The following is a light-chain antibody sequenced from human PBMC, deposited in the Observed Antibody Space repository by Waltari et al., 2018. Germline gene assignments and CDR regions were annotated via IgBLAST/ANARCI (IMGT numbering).Light chain of an antibody. CDR2: QAS. J-gene: IGKJ2*01. CDR3: QQYNPNFLYT. CDR1: QSISSW. V-gene: IGKV1-5*03. Sequence: DIQITQSPSTLSASVGDRVTVTCRASQSISSWLAWYQQNPGKAPKLLIYQASSLASGVPSRFSGSGSGTEFTLTISSLQPDDFATYYCQQYNPNFLYTFGQGTKVEI.